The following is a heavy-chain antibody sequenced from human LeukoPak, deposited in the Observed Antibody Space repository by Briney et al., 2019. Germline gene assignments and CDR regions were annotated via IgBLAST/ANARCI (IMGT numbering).Heavy chain of an antibody. CDR3: ALGLLLDY. D-gene: IGHD3-22*01. V-gene: IGHV4-39*01. J-gene: IGHJ4*02. CDR1: GGSISSSSYY. CDR2: IYYSGST. Sequence: PSETLSLTCTVSGGSISSSSYYWGWIRQPPGKGLEWIGSIYYSGSTYYNPSLKSRVTISVDTSKNQFSLKLSSVTAADTAVYYCALGLLLDYWGPGTLVTVSS.